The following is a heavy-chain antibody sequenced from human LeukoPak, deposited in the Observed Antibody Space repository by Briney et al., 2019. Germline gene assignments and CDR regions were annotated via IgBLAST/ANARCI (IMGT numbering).Heavy chain of an antibody. CDR1: AFTFSNYA. CDR3: AKDNVAATGRYIDY. J-gene: IGHJ4*02. CDR2: ISYDGSHK. Sequence: GRSLRLSCAASAFTFSNYAMHWVRQAPGKGLEWVALISYDGSHKYFADSVKGRFTISRDNSKNTLFLQMHSLRAEDTAVYYCAKDNVAATGRYIDYWGQGNRVTVSS. D-gene: IGHD1-26*01. V-gene: IGHV3-30*18.